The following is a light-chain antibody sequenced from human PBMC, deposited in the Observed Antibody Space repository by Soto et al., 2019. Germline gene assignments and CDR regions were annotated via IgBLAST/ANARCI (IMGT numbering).Light chain of an antibody. CDR2: KIS. Sequence: DIVMTQTPLSSPVTLGQPASISCRSSQSLVHGDVNTYLSWLQQRPGQPPRLLIYKISKRSSGVPDRFSGSGAGTDFTLKISKVEAEDVGVYYCMQATQFPGTFGQGTRLEIK. CDR1: QSLVHGDVNTY. CDR3: MQATQFPGT. V-gene: IGKV2-24*01. J-gene: IGKJ2*01.